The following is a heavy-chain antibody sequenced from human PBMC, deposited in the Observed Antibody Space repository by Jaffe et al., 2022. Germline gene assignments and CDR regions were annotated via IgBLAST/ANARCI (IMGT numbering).Heavy chain of an antibody. D-gene: IGHD3-22*01. J-gene: IGHJ3*02. Sequence: QVQLQESGPGLVKPSETLSLTCAVSGYSISSGYYWGWIRQPPGKGLEWIGSIYHSGSTYYNPSLKSRVTISVDTSKNQFSLKLSSVTAADTAVYYCARLWGDYYDSSGIGAFDIWGQGTMVTVSS. CDR3: ARLWGDYYDSSGIGAFDI. CDR1: GYSISSGYY. V-gene: IGHV4-38-2*01. CDR2: IYHSGST.